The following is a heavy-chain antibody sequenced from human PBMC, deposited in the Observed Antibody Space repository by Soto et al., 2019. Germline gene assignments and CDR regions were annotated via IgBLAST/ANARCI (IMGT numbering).Heavy chain of an antibody. V-gene: IGHV3-33*01. Sequence: GGSLRLSCAASGFNFNSYGMHWVRQAPGKGLEWVAVIWYDGSNKYYADSVKGRFSISRDNAKNSLYLQINSLRGEDTAIYYCVRSGDNYNLLDFWGQGTPVTVSS. D-gene: IGHD1-1*01. CDR2: IWYDGSNK. CDR3: VRSGDNYNLLDF. CDR1: GFNFNSYG. J-gene: IGHJ4*02.